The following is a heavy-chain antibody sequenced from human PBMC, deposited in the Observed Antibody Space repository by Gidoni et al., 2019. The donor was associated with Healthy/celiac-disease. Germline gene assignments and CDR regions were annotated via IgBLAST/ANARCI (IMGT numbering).Heavy chain of an antibody. Sequence: EVQLLESGGGLVQPGGSLRRSCAASGFTFSSYAMSWVRQATGKGLEWVSAISGSGGSTYYADSVKGRFTISRDNSKNTLYLQMNSLRAEDTAVYYCAKFGYYYYGMDVWGQGTTVTVSS. J-gene: IGHJ6*02. CDR3: AKFGYYYYGMDV. D-gene: IGHD3-16*01. CDR1: GFTFSSYA. CDR2: ISGSGGST. V-gene: IGHV3-23*01.